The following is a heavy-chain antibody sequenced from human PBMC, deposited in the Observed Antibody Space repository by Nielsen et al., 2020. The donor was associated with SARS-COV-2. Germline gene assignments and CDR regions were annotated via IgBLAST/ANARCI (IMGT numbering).Heavy chain of an antibody. J-gene: IGHJ6*02. CDR2: IYPGDSEG. CDR3: ARRGTVAGPSGFDV. Sequence: GESLKISCTGSGYTFTSYWIGWVRQMPGKGLEWMGIIYPGDSEGRYTPSFQGQVTISADKSISTAYLQWGSLKASDTATYYCARRGTVAGPSGFDVWGQGTTVTVSS. CDR1: GYTFTSYW. V-gene: IGHV5-51*01. D-gene: IGHD6-19*01.